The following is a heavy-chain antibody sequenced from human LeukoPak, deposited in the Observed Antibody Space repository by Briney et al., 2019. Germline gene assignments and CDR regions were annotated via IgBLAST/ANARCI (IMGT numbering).Heavy chain of an antibody. Sequence: SETLSLTCTVSGGSFSSGSYYWSWIRQPPGKGLEWIGYIYYSGSTNYNPSLKSRVTLSVDTSKNQFSLKLSSVTAADTAVYYCARDSASFGVADAFDIWGQGTMVTVSS. CDR3: ARDSASFGVADAFDI. CDR2: IYYSGST. J-gene: IGHJ3*02. D-gene: IGHD3-3*01. V-gene: IGHV4-61*01. CDR1: GGSFSSGSYY.